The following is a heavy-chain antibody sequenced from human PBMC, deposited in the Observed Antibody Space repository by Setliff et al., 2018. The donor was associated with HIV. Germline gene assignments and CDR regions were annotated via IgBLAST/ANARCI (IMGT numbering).Heavy chain of an antibody. D-gene: IGHD3-3*01. V-gene: IGHV4-59*01. CDR1: GDSISSND. J-gene: IGHJ6*03. CDR3: ARRVGITIFGAPNQYYYMDV. Sequence: SETLSLTCTVSGDSISSNDWTWIRQPPGKGLGWIGNIYYNGTTNYNPSIKSRVSISVDTSKNQLSLKLSSVTGADTAVFYCARRVGITIFGAPNQYYYMDVWGKGTSVTSP. CDR2: IYYNGTT.